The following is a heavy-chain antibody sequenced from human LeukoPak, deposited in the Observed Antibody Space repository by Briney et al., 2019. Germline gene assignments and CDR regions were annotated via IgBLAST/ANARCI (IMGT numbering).Heavy chain of an antibody. CDR3: ATAGSYRFDY. V-gene: IGHV3-74*01. D-gene: IGHD3-16*02. J-gene: IGHJ4*02. CDR1: GFTFSSTW. Sequence: GGSLRLSCAGSGFTFSSTWMHLLRQVPGKGLVWVSRMNPDGGTRDYADSVKGRFTISRDNAKNTRYLQMNRLTVEDMAVYYCATAGSYRFDYWGQGTLVTVSS. CDR2: MNPDGGTR.